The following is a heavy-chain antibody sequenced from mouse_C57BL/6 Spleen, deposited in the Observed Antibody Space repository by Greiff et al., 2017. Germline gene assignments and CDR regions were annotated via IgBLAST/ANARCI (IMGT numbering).Heavy chain of an antibody. D-gene: IGHD4-1*01. CDR3: ARDPGLDD. V-gene: IGHV1-61*01. CDR2: IYPSDSET. Sequence: VQLQQPGAELVRPGSSVKLSCKASGYTFTSYWMDWVKQRPGQGLEWIGNIYPSDSETHYNQKFKDKATLTVDKSSSTAYMQLSSLTSEDSAVYYCARDPGLDDGGQGTTLTVSS. J-gene: IGHJ2*01. CDR1: GYTFTSYW.